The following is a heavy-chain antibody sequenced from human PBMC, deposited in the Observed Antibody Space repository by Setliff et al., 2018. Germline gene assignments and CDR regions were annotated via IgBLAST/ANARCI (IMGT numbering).Heavy chain of an antibody. Sequence: RLSCAASGFTFSTYWMSWVRQTPGKGLEWVANIKQDGSDIKYVDSVKGRFTISRDNAKNSLYLQMNNLRAEDTAVYHCARGARLYETDHHYYGWLDPWGQGTLVTVSS. V-gene: IGHV3-7*01. CDR2: IKQDGSDI. J-gene: IGHJ5*02. CDR3: ARGARLYETDHHYYGWLDP. CDR1: GFTFSTYW. D-gene: IGHD3-22*01.